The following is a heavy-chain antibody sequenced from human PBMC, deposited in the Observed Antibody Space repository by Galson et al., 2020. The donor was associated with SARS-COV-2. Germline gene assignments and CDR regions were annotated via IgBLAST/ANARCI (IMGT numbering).Heavy chain of an antibody. CDR1: GYTLTSYD. D-gene: IGHD3-16*01. V-gene: IGHV1-8*01. CDR3: AGDGGGVRAAMMFYCYCGMDV. CDR2: MNPTSRNT. J-gene: IGHJ6*02. Sequence: ASAQDSRKASGYTLTSYDINRVRRATGHGLEWMGWMNPTSRNTGYAQKFQGRVTMTRNTSISTAYMELSSLGSEDTAVYYCAGDGGGVRAAMMFYCYCGMDVWGQGTTVTVSS.